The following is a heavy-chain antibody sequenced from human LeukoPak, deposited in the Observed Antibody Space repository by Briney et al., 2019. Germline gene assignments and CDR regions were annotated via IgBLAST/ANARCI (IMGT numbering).Heavy chain of an antibody. CDR2: ISSSSSYI. D-gene: IGHD1-26*01. V-gene: IGHV3-21*01. CDR1: GFTFSSYS. J-gene: IGHJ4*02. CDR3: AREGGIVGATFFDY. Sequence: GGSLRLSCAASGFTFSSYSMNWVRQAPGKGLEWVSSISSSSSYIYYADSVKGRFTISRDNAKNSLYLQMNSQRAEDTAVYYCAREGGIVGATFFDYWGQGTLVTVSS.